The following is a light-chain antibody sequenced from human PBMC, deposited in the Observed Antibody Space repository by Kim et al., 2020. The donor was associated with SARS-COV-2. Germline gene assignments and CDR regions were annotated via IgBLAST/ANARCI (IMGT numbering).Light chain of an antibody. J-gene: IGKJ2*03. CDR1: QSISDW. CDR3: QQHNSYSPS. V-gene: IGKV1-5*01. Sequence: DIQMTQSPSTLSVSVGDRVTITCRASQSISDWLAWYQQKPGKAPKFLIYDASSLESGVPSRFSGSGSGTEFTLTISSLQPDDFATYYYQQHNSYSPSCGQGTKLYIK. CDR2: DAS.